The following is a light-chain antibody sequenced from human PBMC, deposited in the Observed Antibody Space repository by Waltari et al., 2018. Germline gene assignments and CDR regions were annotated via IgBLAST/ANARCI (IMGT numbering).Light chain of an antibody. J-gene: IGKJ2*01. CDR2: YGS. Sequence: EIVLTQSPDFQSVTPKEKVTITCRASQSVGSDLHWYQQRPDQSPNLLIKYGSKSFSGVPSRFSGSGSGTDFTLTINSLEAEDAATYYCHQTSNLPYTFGQGTKLEIK. V-gene: IGKV6-21*01. CDR3: HQTSNLPYT. CDR1: QSVGSD.